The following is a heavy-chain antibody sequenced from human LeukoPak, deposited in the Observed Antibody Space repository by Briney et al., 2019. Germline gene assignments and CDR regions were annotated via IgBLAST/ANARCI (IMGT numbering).Heavy chain of an antibody. CDR3: ARAFPYGGYGLAVDY. CDR1: RFTFSSYE. CDR2: ISSRGTTI. Sequence: GGSLRLSCAASRFTFSSYEMNWVRQAPGKGLEWASYISSRGTTIYYADSVKGRFTISRDNAKNSLYLQMNSLRAEDTAVYYCARAFPYGGYGLAVDYWGQGTLVTVSS. D-gene: IGHD5-12*01. V-gene: IGHV3-48*03. J-gene: IGHJ4*02.